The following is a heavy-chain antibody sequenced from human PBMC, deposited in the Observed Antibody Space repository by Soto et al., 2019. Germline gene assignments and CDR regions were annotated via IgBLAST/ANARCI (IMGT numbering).Heavy chain of an antibody. J-gene: IGHJ4*02. CDR3: ARLGTYCTNGVCYNGLIDY. Sequence: SETLSLTCTVSGGSISSSSYYWGWIRQPPGKGLEWIGSIYYSGSTYYNPSLKSRVTISVDTSKNQFSLKLSSVTAADTAVYYCARLGTYCTNGVCYNGLIDYWGQGTLVTVSS. CDR2: IYYSGST. D-gene: IGHD2-8*01. CDR1: GGSISSSSYY. V-gene: IGHV4-39*01.